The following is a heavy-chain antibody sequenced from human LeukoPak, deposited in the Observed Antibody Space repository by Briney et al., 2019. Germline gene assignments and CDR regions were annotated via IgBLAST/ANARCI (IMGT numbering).Heavy chain of an antibody. V-gene: IGHV4-39*01. D-gene: IGHD3-22*01. CDR2: IYYSGST. CDR3: AREYYYDSSGFPDY. J-gene: IGHJ4*02. Sequence: PSETLSLTCTVSGGSISSSSYYWGWIRQPPGKGLEWIGSIYYSGSTYYNPSLKSRVTISVDTSKNQFSLKLSSVTAADTAVYYCAREYYYDSSGFPDYWGQGTLSPSPQ. CDR1: GGSISSSSYY.